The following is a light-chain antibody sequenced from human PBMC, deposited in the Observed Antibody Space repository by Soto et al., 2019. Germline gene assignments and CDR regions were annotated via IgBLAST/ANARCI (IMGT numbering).Light chain of an antibody. CDR3: QQLNSYLIT. CDR1: QSVGNN. CDR2: AAS. Sequence: EVVMTQSPATLPVSPGGRATLSFRASQSVGNNLAWYQQRPGQPPRLLIYAASTLQTGVPSRFSGSGSGTEFTLTISSLQPEDFATYYCQQLNSYLITFGQGTRLEIK. V-gene: IGKV3-15*01. J-gene: IGKJ5*01.